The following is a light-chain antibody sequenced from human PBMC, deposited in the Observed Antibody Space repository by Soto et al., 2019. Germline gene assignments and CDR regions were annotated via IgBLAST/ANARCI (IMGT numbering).Light chain of an antibody. Sequence: QSALTQTPSASGTPGQRVTISCSGSSSNIGSNPVNWYQQLPGTAPKLLIYSNDQRPSGVPDRFSGSKSGTSASLAISGLQSEDEADYYCAAWDDSLNGLLVFGGGTKLTVL. CDR3: AAWDDSLNGLLV. J-gene: IGLJ2*01. CDR1: SSNIGSNP. CDR2: SND. V-gene: IGLV1-44*01.